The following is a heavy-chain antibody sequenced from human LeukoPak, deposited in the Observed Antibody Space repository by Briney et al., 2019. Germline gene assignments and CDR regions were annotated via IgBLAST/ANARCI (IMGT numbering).Heavy chain of an antibody. D-gene: IGHD3-22*01. V-gene: IGHV4-59*12. Sequence: SETLSLTCTVPGGSISSYYWSWIRQPPGKGLEWIGYIYYSGSTNYNPSLKSRVTISVDTSKNQFSLKLSSVTAADTAVYYCAREGYYDSSGSLLYAFDIWGQGTMVTVSS. CDR1: GGSISSYY. CDR3: AREGYYDSSGSLLYAFDI. CDR2: IYYSGST. J-gene: IGHJ3*02.